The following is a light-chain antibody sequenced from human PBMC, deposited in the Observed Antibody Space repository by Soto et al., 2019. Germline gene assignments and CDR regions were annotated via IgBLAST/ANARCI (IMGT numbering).Light chain of an antibody. Sequence: EIVLTQSPGTLSLSPGERATLSCRASQSVSSSYLAWYQQKPGQAPRLLIYGASSRATGIPDRFSGSGSVTDFTLTISSLEPEDFAVYYCQQRSNWPSSITFGQGTRLE. J-gene: IGKJ5*01. CDR3: QQRSNWPSSIT. CDR1: QSVSSSY. V-gene: IGKV3D-20*02. CDR2: GAS.